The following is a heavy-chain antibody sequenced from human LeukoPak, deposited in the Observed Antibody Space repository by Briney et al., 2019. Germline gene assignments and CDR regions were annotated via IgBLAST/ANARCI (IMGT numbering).Heavy chain of an antibody. CDR2: IYTSGST. V-gene: IGHV4-4*07. J-gene: IGHJ4*02. Sequence: SSETLSLTCTVSGGSISSYYWSWIRQPAGKGLEWIGRIYTSGSTNYNPSLKSRVTISVDTSKDQFSLKLSSVTAADTAVYYCARETPGPGNYCSGGSCSPFDYWGQGTLVTVSS. D-gene: IGHD2-15*01. CDR3: ARETPGPGNYCSGGSCSPFDY. CDR1: GGSISSYY.